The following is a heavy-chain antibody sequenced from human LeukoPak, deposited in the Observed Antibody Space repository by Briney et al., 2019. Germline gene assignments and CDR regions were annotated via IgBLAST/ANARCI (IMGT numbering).Heavy chain of an antibody. CDR1: GFTVSSNE. Sequence: GGSLRLSCAASGFTVSSNEMSGVRQAPGKGLEWVSSMSGGSTYYADSRKGRFTISRDKSKNTLYLQMNSLRAEDTAVYYCAKASPSGSPGPYWGQGTLVTVSS. J-gene: IGHJ4*02. CDR3: AKASPSGSPGPY. CDR2: MSGGST. D-gene: IGHD1-26*01. V-gene: IGHV3-38-3*01.